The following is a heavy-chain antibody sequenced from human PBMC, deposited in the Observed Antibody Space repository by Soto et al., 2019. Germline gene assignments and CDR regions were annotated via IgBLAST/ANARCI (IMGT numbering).Heavy chain of an antibody. V-gene: IGHV3-23*01. Sequence: EVQLLESGGGLVQPGGSLRLSCAASGFTFSSYAMRWVRQAPGKGLEWVSAISGSGGSTYYADSVKGRFTISRDNSQNTLYLQMNSLRAEDTAVYYCARRGSGSYYDYWGQGTLVTGSS. D-gene: IGHD1-26*01. CDR1: GFTFSSYA. CDR3: ARRGSGSYYDY. J-gene: IGHJ4*02. CDR2: ISGSGGST.